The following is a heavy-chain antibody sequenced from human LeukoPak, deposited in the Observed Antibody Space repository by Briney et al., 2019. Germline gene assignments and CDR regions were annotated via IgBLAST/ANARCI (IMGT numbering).Heavy chain of an antibody. D-gene: IGHD1-1*01. J-gene: IGHJ4*02. V-gene: IGHV3-33*06. Sequence: PGGSLRLSCAASGFTFSSYGMHWVRQAPGKGLEWVAVIWYDGSNKYYADSVKGRFTISRDNSKNTLYLQMNSLRAEDTAVYYCAKATGTFYYFDYWGRGTLVTVSS. CDR1: GFTFSSYG. CDR3: AKATGTFYYFDY. CDR2: IWYDGSNK.